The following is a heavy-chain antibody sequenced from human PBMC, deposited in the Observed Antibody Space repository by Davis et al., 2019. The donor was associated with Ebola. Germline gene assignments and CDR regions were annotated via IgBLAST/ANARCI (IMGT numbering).Heavy chain of an antibody. CDR1: GFTFSSYA. Sequence: GESLKISCAASGFTFSSYAMNWVRQAPGKGLEWVSGISGSGVNTYYTDSVQGRFIISRDNSKNTLVLQMNSLRAEDTAVYYCARRPDYADYGWYFDLWGRGTLVTVSS. J-gene: IGHJ2*01. CDR3: ARRPDYADYGWYFDL. CDR2: ISGSGVNT. V-gene: IGHV3-23*01. D-gene: IGHD4-17*01.